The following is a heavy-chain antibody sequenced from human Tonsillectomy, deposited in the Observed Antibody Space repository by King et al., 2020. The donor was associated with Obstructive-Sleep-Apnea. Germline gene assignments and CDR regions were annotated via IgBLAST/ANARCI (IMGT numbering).Heavy chain of an antibody. CDR1: GGSISSGGYY. D-gene: IGHD4-17*01. CDR3: ARESTGTTGGVDY. Sequence: QLQESGPGLVKPSQTLSLTCTVSGGSISSGGYYWSWIRQHPGKGLEWIGYIYYSGSTYYNPSLKSRVTISVDTSKNQFSLKLSSVTAADTAVYYCARESTGTTGGVDYWGQGTLVTVSS. CDR2: IYYSGST. J-gene: IGHJ4*02. V-gene: IGHV4-31*03.